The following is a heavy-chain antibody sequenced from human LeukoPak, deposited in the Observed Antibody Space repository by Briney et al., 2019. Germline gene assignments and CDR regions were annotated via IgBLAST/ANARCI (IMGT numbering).Heavy chain of an antibody. CDR3: ARGRFVYYYDSSGYGY. CDR2: INHSGST. D-gene: IGHD3-22*01. V-gene: IGHV4-34*01. Sequence: SETLSLTCAVYGGSFSGYYWSWIRQPPGKGLEWIGEINHSGSTNYNPSLKSRVTISVDTSKNQFSLKLSSVTAADTAVYYCARGRFVYYYDSSGYGYWGQGTLVTVSS. CDR1: GGSFSGYY. J-gene: IGHJ4*02.